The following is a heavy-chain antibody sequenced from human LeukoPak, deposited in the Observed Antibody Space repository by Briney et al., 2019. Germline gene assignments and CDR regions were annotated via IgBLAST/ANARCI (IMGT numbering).Heavy chain of an antibody. CDR3: ASSGLSSSCFDY. J-gene: IGHJ4*02. D-gene: IGHD6-13*01. Sequence: SETLSLTCADYGGSFSGYYWSWIRQPPGKGLEWIWEINHSGSTNYNPSLKSRVTISVDTSKNQFSLKLSSVTAADTAVYYCASSGLSSSCFDYWGQGTLVTVSS. CDR1: GGSFSGYY. V-gene: IGHV4-34*01. CDR2: INHSGST.